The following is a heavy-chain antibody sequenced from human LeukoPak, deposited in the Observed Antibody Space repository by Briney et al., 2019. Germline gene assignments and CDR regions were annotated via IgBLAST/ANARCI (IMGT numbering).Heavy chain of an antibody. CDR3: ARFPIVVVPAAILVRPGHDAFDI. J-gene: IGHJ3*02. D-gene: IGHD2-2*02. Sequence: GASVKVSCKASGYTFTGYYMHWVRQAPGQGLEWMGWINPNSGGTNYAQKFQGRVTMTRDTSISTAYMELSRLRSDDTAVYYCARFPIVVVPAAILVRPGHDAFDIWGQGTMVTVSS. CDR1: GYTFTGYY. V-gene: IGHV1-2*02. CDR2: INPNSGGT.